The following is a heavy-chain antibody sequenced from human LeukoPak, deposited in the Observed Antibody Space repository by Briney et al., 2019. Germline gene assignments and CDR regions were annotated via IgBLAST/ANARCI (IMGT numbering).Heavy chain of an antibody. CDR1: GGSISSGDYY. Sequence: SQTLSLTCTLAGGSISSGDYYWSWIRQPPGKGLEWIGYIYYSGSTYYNPSLKSRVTISVDTSKNQFSLKLSSVTAADTAVYYCARSGYCSSTSCYTVDYYYMDVWGKGTTVTVSS. D-gene: IGHD2-2*02. CDR3: ARSGYCSSTSCYTVDYYYMDV. J-gene: IGHJ6*03. CDR2: IYYSGST. V-gene: IGHV4-30-4*08.